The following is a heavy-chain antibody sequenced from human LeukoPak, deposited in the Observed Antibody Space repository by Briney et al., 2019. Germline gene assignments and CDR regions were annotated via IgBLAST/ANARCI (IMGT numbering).Heavy chain of an antibody. V-gene: IGHV4-34*01. CDR1: GGSFSGYY. CDR3: ARGRRWPGGYYYYGMDV. D-gene: IGHD1-14*01. CDR2: INHSGST. J-gene: IGHJ6*02. Sequence: PSETLSLTCAVYGGSFSGYYWSWIRQPPGKGLEWIGEINHSGSTNYNPSLKSRVTISVDTSKNQFSLKLSSVTAADTAVYYCARGRRWPGGYYYYGMDVWGQGTTVTVSS.